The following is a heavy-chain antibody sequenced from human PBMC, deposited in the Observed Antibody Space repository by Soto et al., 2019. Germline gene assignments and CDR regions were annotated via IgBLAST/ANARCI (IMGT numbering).Heavy chain of an antibody. D-gene: IGHD3-22*01. Sequence: QVQLQESGPGLVKPSETLSLTCTVSGGSVSSGSYYWSWIRQPPGKGLEWIGYIYYSGSTNYNPAHKGRVTISVDTSKNQFSLKLSSVTAADTAVYYCASCYYDSSGYYATFDYWGQGTLVTVSS. CDR1: GGSVSSGSYY. J-gene: IGHJ4*02. CDR2: IYYSGST. CDR3: ASCYYDSSGYYATFDY. V-gene: IGHV4-61*01.